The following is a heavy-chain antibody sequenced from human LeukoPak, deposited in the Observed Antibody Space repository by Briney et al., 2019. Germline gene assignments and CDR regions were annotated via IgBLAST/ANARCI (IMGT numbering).Heavy chain of an antibody. J-gene: IGHJ5*02. D-gene: IGHD6-6*01. CDR3: ARDRGGHIAARPNWFDP. V-gene: IGHV4-30-2*01. CDR1: GGSISSGGYY. Sequence: PSQTLSLTCTVSGGSISSGGYYGSWIRQPPGKGLEWIGYIYHSGSTYYNPSLKSRVTISVDRSKNQFSLKLSSVTAADTAVYYCARDRGGHIAARPNWFDPWGQGTLVTVSS. CDR2: IYHSGST.